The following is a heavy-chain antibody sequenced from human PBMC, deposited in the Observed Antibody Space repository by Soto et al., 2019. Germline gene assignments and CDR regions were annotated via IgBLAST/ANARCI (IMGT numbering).Heavy chain of an antibody. Sequence: QVQLQESGPGLVKPSDTLSLTCAVSGYSIISSNWWGWIRQPPGKGLEWIGYIYYSGTTYYNPSLKSRVTMPVDTSKNQFSRKLTSVTAVDTAVYYCARREIQGPIDYWGQGTLVTVSS. CDR1: GYSIISSNW. V-gene: IGHV4-28*01. CDR2: IYYSGTT. CDR3: ARREIQGPIDY. D-gene: IGHD1-26*01. J-gene: IGHJ4*02.